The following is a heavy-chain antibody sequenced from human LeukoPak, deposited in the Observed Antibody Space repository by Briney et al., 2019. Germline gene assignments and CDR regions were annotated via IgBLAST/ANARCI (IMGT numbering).Heavy chain of an antibody. V-gene: IGHV3-30-3*01. CDR3: ARDRTGYYGSGSYYMGWFDP. Sequence: GGSLRLSCAASGFTFRSYAMHWVRQAPGKGLEWVAVISYDGSNKYYADSVKGRFTISRDNSKNTLYLQMNSLRAEDTAVHYCARDRTGYYGSGSYYMGWFDPWGQGTLVTVSS. CDR2: ISYDGSNK. CDR1: GFTFRSYA. J-gene: IGHJ5*02. D-gene: IGHD3-10*01.